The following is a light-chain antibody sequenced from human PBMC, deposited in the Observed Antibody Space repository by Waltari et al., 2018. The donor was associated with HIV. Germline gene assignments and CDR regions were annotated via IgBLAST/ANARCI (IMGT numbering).Light chain of an antibody. CDR2: GVS. J-gene: IGKJ2*01. CDR1: QTVNNNF. V-gene: IGKV3-20*01. CDR3: QHYGGSPLYT. Sequence: EIVLAQSPGTLSLSPGETATLSCRASQTVNNNFFSWYQQRSGQAPRLRIYGVSSRATGIPNRFSGSGSGTDFTLTISRLEPEDFAVYYCQHYGGSPLYTFGQGTKLEMK.